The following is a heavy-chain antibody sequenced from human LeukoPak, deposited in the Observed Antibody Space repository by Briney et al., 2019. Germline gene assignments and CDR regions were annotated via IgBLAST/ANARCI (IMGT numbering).Heavy chain of an antibody. CDR1: GFTFSSYG. D-gene: IGHD6-13*01. Sequence: GGSLRLSCAASGFTFSSYGMHWVRQAPGKGLEWVAVIWYDGSNKYYADSVKGRFTISRDNSKNTLYLQMNSLRAEDTAVYYCAKEEEQRGYSSSWYSVDYYYYMDVWGKGTTVTVSS. CDR3: AKEEEQRGYSSSWYSVDYYYYMDV. CDR2: IWYDGSNK. J-gene: IGHJ6*03. V-gene: IGHV3-33*06.